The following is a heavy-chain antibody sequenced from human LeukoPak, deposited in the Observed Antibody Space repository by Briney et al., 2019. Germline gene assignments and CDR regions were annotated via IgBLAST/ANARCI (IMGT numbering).Heavy chain of an antibody. V-gene: IGHV4-59*01. Sequence: AETLSLTCTVSGGSISSYYWSWIRQPPGKGLEWIWYIYYSGSTNYNPSLKSRVTISVGTSKNPFSLKLSSVTAADTAVYYCARENVEMATIPRAFDIWGQGTMVTVSS. CDR2: IYYSGST. J-gene: IGHJ3*02. D-gene: IGHD5-24*01. CDR3: ARENVEMATIPRAFDI. CDR1: GGSISSYY.